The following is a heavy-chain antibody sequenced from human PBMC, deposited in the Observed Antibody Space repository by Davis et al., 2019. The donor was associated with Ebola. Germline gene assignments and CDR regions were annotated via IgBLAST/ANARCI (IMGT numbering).Heavy chain of an antibody. Sequence: GESLKISCKGSGFNFATSWIGWVRQKPGKDLEWMGIIYPGDSDTRYSLSFQGQVTISADKSITTAYLQWSSLKASDTAMYYCARHFSLGTYYYYAIDVWGKGTTVTVSS. J-gene: IGHJ6*04. D-gene: IGHD1-1*01. CDR3: ARHFSLGTYYYYAIDV. CDR1: GFNFATSW. V-gene: IGHV5-51*01. CDR2: IYPGDSDT.